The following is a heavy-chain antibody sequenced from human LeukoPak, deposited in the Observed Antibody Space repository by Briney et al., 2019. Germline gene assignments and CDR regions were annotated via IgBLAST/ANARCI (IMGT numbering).Heavy chain of an antibody. V-gene: IGHV3-72*01. J-gene: IGHJ4*02. CDR1: GFSLRDYY. CDR3: ARRGLSSKHAF. D-gene: IGHD4-11*01. Sequence: GGSLRLSCAASGFSLRDYYMDWFRQAPGKGGEWVARRRNKASSVSTEYAAWVEGRFTSSRDDSNKSLYLQMNRMKPEDMAVYYCARRGLSSKHAFWGQGTLVTISS. CDR2: RRNKASSVST.